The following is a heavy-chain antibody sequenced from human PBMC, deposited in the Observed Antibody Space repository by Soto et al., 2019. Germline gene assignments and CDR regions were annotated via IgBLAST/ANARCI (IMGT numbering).Heavy chain of an antibody. V-gene: IGHV1-46*01. Sequence: ASVKVSCKASGNSFTTYYMHWVRQAPGQGLEWMGIINPSGGSTSYAQKFQGRVTMTRDTSTSTVYMELSSLRSEDTAVYYCARASQYYYDSSAPGYYFDYWGQGTLVTVSS. CDR2: INPSGGST. CDR1: GNSFTTYY. CDR3: ARASQYYYDSSAPGYYFDY. J-gene: IGHJ4*02. D-gene: IGHD3-22*01.